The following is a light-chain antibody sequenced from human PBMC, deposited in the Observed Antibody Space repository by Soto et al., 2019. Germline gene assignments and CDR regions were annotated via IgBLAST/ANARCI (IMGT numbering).Light chain of an antibody. CDR2: AAS. CDR3: QQSYHTPLT. CDR1: QSISNY. V-gene: IGKV1-39*01. J-gene: IGKJ4*01. Sequence: DIEMTQSPSSLSASLGDRVTITCRASQSISNYLNWYQHKPGKAPKLLIYAASSLQSGVPPRFSGSGSGTDFTLTISSLQPEDFATYYCQQSYHTPLTFGGGTKVEIK.